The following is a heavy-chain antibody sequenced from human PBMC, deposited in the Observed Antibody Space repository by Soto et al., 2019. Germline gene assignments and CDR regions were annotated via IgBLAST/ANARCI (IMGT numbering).Heavy chain of an antibody. J-gene: IGHJ4*02. CDR2: INHSGST. CDR3: ARGLDY. CDR1: GGSFSGYY. Sequence: SETLSLTCAVYGGSFSGYYWSWIRQPPGKGLEWIGEINHSGSTNYNPSLKSRVTISVDTSKNQFSLKLSSVTAADTAVYYCARGLDYWGQGTLVTVSS. V-gene: IGHV4-34*01.